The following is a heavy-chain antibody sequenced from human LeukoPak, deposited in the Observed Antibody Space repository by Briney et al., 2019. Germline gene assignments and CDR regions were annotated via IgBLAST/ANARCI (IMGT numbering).Heavy chain of an antibody. Sequence: GGSLRLSCAASGFTFSSYGMHWVRQAPGKGLEWVAVIWYDGSNKYYADSVKGRFTISRDNSKNTLYLQMNSLRAEDTAVYYCARLIVGATPDFDYWGQGTLVTVSS. V-gene: IGHV3-33*01. D-gene: IGHD1-26*01. CDR3: ARLIVGATPDFDY. CDR2: IWYDGSNK. CDR1: GFTFSSYG. J-gene: IGHJ4*02.